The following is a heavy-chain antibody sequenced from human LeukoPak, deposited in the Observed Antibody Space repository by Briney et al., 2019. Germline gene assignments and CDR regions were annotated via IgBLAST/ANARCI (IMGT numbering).Heavy chain of an antibody. CDR1: GFTFSSYA. CDR2: IYSGGST. Sequence: GGSLRLSCAASGFTFSSYAMSWVRQAPGKGLEWVSVIYSGGSTYYADSVKGRFTISRDNSKNTLYLQMNSLRAEDTAVYYCARGITSPHMDVWGKGTTVTVSS. CDR3: ARGITSPHMDV. V-gene: IGHV3-53*01. J-gene: IGHJ6*03.